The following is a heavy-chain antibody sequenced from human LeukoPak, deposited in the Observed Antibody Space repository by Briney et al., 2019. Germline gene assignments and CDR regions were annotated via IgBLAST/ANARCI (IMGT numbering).Heavy chain of an antibody. CDR3: ARGFWDSGSYLGMDV. CDR2: ISSSGNTR. D-gene: IGHD1-26*01. Sequence: GGSLRLSCAASGFTFSTYEMNWVRQAPGKGLEWVSYISSSGNTRYYADSVKGRFTISRDNAKNSLYLQMDSLRAEDTAVYYCARGFWDSGSYLGMDVWGHGTTVTVSS. CDR1: GFTFSTYE. V-gene: IGHV3-48*03. J-gene: IGHJ6*02.